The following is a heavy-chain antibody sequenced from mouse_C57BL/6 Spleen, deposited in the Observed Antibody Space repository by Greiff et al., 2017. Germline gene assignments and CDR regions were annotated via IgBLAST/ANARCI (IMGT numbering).Heavy chain of an antibody. CDR2: FHPYNDDT. Sequence: VQLQESGAELVKPGASVKMSCKASGYTFTTYPIEWMKQNHGKSLEWIGNFHPYNDDTKYNEKFKGKATLTVEKSSSTVYLELSRLTSDDSAVYYCARGYYDYDGWFAYWGQGTLVTVSA. D-gene: IGHD2-4*01. CDR1: GYTFTTYP. CDR3: ARGYYDYDGWFAY. V-gene: IGHV1-47*01. J-gene: IGHJ3*01.